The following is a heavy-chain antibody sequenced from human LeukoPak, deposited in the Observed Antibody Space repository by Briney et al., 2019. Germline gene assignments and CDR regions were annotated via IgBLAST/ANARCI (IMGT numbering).Heavy chain of an antibody. D-gene: IGHD3-3*01. V-gene: IGHV4-38-2*01. J-gene: IGHJ5*02. Sequence: SETLSLTSAVSRYSLSRGYYWGWFRQPPGKGMEWIGSIDHIGSTYSIPSLKSRDTISLDTTKNTLSLKLSTVTAASTSPCFSVRLGGYDFSTTFDLWGQGTVVTVSS. CDR3: VRLGGYDFSTTFDL. CDR2: IDHIGST. CDR1: RYSLSRGYY.